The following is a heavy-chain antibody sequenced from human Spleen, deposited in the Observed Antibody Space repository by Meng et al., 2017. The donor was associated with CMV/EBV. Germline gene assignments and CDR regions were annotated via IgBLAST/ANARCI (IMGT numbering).Heavy chain of an antibody. CDR3: ARAYNVPGWFDP. CDR2: IWYDGSNK. CDR1: GFTFSSYG. V-gene: IGHV3-33*01. Sequence: GGSLRLSCAASGFTFSSYGMHWVRQAPGKGLEWVAVIWYDGSNKYYADSVKGRFTISRDNSKNSLYLQMNSLRAEDTAVYFCARAYNVPGWFDPWGQGTQVTVSS. J-gene: IGHJ5*02. D-gene: IGHD1-14*01.